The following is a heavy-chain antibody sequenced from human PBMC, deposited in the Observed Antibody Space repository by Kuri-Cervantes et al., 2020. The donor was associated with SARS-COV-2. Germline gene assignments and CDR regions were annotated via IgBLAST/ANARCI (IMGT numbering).Heavy chain of an antibody. D-gene: IGHD4-23*01. Sequence: GESLKISCAASGFTFSSYAMHWVRQAPGKGLEWVAVVSYDGSNKYYADSVKGRFTISRDNSKNSVYLQMNSLRAEDTAIYYCARDDPYYGGNSWFDPWGQGTLVTVSS. V-gene: IGHV3-30-3*01. CDR2: VSYDGSNK. CDR3: ARDDPYYGGNSWFDP. J-gene: IGHJ5*02. CDR1: GFTFSSYA.